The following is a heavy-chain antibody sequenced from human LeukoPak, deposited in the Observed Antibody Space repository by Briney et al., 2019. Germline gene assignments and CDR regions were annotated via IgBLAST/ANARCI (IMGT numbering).Heavy chain of an antibody. J-gene: IGHJ4*02. CDR2: MKEDGGEI. D-gene: IGHD4-23*01. CDR3: VRDRGYSTFDY. CDR1: GFTFSNYG. Sequence: PGGSLRLSCAASGFTFSNYGIYWVRQAPGKGLEWVANMKEDGGEINYVDSVKGRFTISRDNAKNSLDLQMNSLRVDDTAVYYCVRDRGYSTFDYWGQGTLVIVSS. V-gene: IGHV3-7*01.